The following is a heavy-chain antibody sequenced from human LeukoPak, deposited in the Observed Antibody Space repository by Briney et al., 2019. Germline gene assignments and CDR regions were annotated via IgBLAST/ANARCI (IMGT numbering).Heavy chain of an antibody. CDR1: GGSLSSGSYS. Sequence: PSETLSLTYTVTGGSLSSGSYSWGWLRQPPGKGLEWIGSIYYSGSTYYNPSLKSRVTISVDTSKSQFSLRLSSVTAADTAVYYCARDRYSSSWYKADAFDIWGQGTMVTVSS. J-gene: IGHJ3*02. CDR3: ARDRYSSSWYKADAFDI. D-gene: IGHD6-13*01. CDR2: IYYSGST. V-gene: IGHV4-39*07.